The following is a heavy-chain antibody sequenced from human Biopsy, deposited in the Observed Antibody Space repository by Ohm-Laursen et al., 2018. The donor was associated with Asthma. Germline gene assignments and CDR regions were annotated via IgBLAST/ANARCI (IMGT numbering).Heavy chain of an antibody. CDR3: AKESGTVGWHADYLEE. CDR2: ISGGGPST. D-gene: IGHD6-19*01. Sequence: SLRLSCAASGFPFRGFGMTWVRQAPGRGLEWVATISGGGPSTFYAASVKGRFTISSDTLKNTVFLHLSSLRAEDMAVYYCAKESGTVGWHADYLEEWGRGTLVTVSS. V-gene: IGHV3-23*01. CDR1: GFPFRGFG. J-gene: IGHJ4*02.